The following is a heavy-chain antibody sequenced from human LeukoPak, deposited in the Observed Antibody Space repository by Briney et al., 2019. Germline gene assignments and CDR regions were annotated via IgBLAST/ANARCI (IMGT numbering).Heavy chain of an antibody. Sequence: GGSLRLSCAASGFTFNSYWMSWVRQAPGKGLEWVSIIYSGGSTNYADSVKGRFTISRDNSKNTLYLQMNSLRPEDTAVYYCAVLGDLNGGADFWGQGSLVTVSS. CDR2: IYSGGST. CDR1: GFTFNSYW. J-gene: IGHJ4*02. CDR3: AVLGDLNGGADF. D-gene: IGHD3-16*01. V-gene: IGHV3-53*01.